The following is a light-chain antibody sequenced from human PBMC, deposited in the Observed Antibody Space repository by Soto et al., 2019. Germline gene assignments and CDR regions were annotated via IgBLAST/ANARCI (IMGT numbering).Light chain of an antibody. Sequence: LTQSPGTLSLSPGERATLSCRGSQSVSSSYLAWCQQKPGQAPRLLIFVASNRATGIPDRFSGSGSRTDSASTSSRLEPDDLAVYYGQQSGTARTFGQGTKVDIK. J-gene: IGKJ1*01. CDR2: VAS. V-gene: IGKV3-20*01. CDR3: QQSGTART. CDR1: QSVSSSY.